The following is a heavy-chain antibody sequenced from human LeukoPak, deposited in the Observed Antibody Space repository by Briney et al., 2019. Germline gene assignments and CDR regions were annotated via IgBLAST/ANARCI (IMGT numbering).Heavy chain of an antibody. CDR2: IKSKTDGGTT. D-gene: IGHD3-10*01. J-gene: IGHJ5*02. Sequence: GGSLRLSCAASGFTFSNAWMSWVRQAPGKGLEWVGRIKSKTDGGTTDYAAPVKGRFTISRDDSKNTLYLQMNSLKTEDMAVYYCTRPSGSGSGSNNWFDPWGQGTLVTVSS. CDR1: GFTFSNAW. CDR3: TRPSGSGSGSNNWFDP. V-gene: IGHV3-15*01.